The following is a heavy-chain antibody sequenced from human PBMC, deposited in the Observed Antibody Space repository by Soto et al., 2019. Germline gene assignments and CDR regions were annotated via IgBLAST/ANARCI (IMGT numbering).Heavy chain of an antibody. V-gene: IGHV3-53*01. CDR3: ARDMGVTGYYHNFDN. D-gene: IGHD3-9*01. J-gene: IGHJ4*02. CDR1: GLTVSSNY. Sequence: EVLLGESGGGWIQPGGSLRLSCAAPGLTVSSNYIGWVRQAPGKGLEWVALLYIDGETPHYGDSAKGRFTISRDNSKNTLYLHMTSLRAEDTAVYYCARDMGVTGYYHNFDNWGLGTLVTVSS. CDR2: LYIDGET.